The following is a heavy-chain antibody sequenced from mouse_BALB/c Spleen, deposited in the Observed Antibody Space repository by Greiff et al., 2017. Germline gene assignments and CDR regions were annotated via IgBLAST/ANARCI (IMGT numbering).Heavy chain of an antibody. V-gene: IGHV5-17*02. CDR2: ISSGSSTI. CDR3: ARDYDYDEAYAMDY. D-gene: IGHD2-4*01. J-gene: IGHJ4*01. CDR1: GFTFSSFG. Sequence: EVKLMESGGGLVQPGGSRKLSCAASGFTFSSFGMHWVRQAPEKGLEWVAYISSGSSTIYYADTVKGRFTISRDNPKNTLFLQMTRLRSEDTAMYYCARDYDYDEAYAMDYWGQGTSVTVSS.